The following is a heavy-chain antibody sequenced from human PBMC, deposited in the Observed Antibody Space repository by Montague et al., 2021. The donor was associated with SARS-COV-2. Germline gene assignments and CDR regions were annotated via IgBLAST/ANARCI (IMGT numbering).Heavy chain of an antibody. J-gene: IGHJ6*02. CDR2: IYYSGST. CDR3: ARVGRQQLVRLSGIDV. V-gene: IGHV4-39*07. CDR1: GGSISSSSYY. D-gene: IGHD6-13*01. Sequence: SETRSLTCTVSGGSISSSSYYWGWIRQPPGKGLEWIGSIYYSGSTYYNPSLKSRVTISVDTSKNQFSLKLSPVTAADTAVYYCARVGRQQLVRLSGIDVWGQGTAVTVSS.